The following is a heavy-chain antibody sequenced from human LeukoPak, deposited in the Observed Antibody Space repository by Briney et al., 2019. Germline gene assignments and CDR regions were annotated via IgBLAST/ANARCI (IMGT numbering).Heavy chain of an antibody. D-gene: IGHD3-10*01. CDR2: IYPGDSDA. J-gene: IGHJ5*02. CDR1: GYSFTSYW. Sequence: GESLKISCKGSGYSFTSYWIGWVRQMPGKGLEWMGIIYPGDSDARYSPSFQGQVTISADKSISTAYLQWSSLKASDTAMYYCARRYYGSGSYYNWFDPWGQGTLVTVSS. CDR3: ARRYYGSGSYYNWFDP. V-gene: IGHV5-51*01.